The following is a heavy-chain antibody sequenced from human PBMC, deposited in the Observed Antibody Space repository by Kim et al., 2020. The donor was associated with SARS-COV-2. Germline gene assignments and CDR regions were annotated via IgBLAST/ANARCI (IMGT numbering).Heavy chain of an antibody. Sequence: SETLSLTCTVSGGSISSGGYYWSWIRQHPGKGLEWIGYIYYSGSTYYNPSLKSRVTISVDTSKNQFSLKLSSVTAADTAVYYCARDHLPGYSSPLWGQGTLVTVST. V-gene: IGHV4-31*03. J-gene: IGHJ4*02. D-gene: IGHD5-18*01. CDR1: GGSISSGGYY. CDR3: ARDHLPGYSSPL. CDR2: IYYSGST.